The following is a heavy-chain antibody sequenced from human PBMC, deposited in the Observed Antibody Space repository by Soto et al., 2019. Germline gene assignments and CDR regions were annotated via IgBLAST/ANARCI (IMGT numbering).Heavy chain of an antibody. V-gene: IGHV4-39*01. J-gene: IGHJ5*02. CDR2: IYYSGST. CDR1: GGSISSSSYY. D-gene: IGHD3-9*01. CDR3: ARQQPIRYFDWFDP. Sequence: PSETLSLTCTVSGGSISSSSYYWGWIRQPPGKGLEWIGSIYYSGSTYYNPSLKSRVTISVDTSKNQFSLKLSSVTAADTAVYYCARQQPIRYFDWFDPWGQGTLVTVSS.